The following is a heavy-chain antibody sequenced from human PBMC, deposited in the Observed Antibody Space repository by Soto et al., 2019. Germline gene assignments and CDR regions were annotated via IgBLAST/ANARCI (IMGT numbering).Heavy chain of an antibody. J-gene: IGHJ4*02. D-gene: IGHD2-2*02. V-gene: IGHV1-18*01. CDR2: ISTYNGNT. CDR3: ARIPKWRYCRSTSCYSDY. Sequence: ASVKVSCKASGYTFTSYGISWVQQAPGQGLEWMGCISTYNGNTNYAQKLQGRVTMTTDTSTSTAYMELRSLRSDDTAVYYCARIPKWRYCRSTSCYSDYWGQGTLVPVSS. CDR1: GYTFTSYG.